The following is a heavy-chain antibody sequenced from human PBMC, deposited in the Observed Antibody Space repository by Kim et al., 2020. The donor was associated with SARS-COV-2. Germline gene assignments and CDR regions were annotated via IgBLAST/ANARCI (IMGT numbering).Heavy chain of an antibody. D-gene: IGHD3-10*01. CDR2: ISWNSGSI. V-gene: IGHV3-9*01. CDR3: ANSGPNRREVTHLRGPSYWYFDL. Sequence: GGSLRLSCAASGFTFGDYAMHWVRQAPGKGLEWVSGISWNSGSIGYADSVKGRFTISRDNAKNSLYLKMNSLRAEDTALYYCANSGPNRREVTHLRGPSYWYFDLWGRGTLVTVSS. CDR1: GFTFGDYA. J-gene: IGHJ2*01.